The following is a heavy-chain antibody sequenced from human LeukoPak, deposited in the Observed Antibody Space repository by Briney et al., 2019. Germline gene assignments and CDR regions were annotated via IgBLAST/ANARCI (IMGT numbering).Heavy chain of an antibody. V-gene: IGHV3-23*01. J-gene: IGHJ4*02. CDR3: AKVVASYDSSGYNDY. Sequence: GGSLRLSCAASGFTFSSYAMSWVRRAPGKGLEWVSAISGSGGSTYYADSVKGRFTISRDNSKNTLYLQMNSLRAEDTAVYYCAKVVASYDSSGYNDYWGQGTLVTVSS. CDR1: GFTFSSYA. D-gene: IGHD3-22*01. CDR2: ISGSGGST.